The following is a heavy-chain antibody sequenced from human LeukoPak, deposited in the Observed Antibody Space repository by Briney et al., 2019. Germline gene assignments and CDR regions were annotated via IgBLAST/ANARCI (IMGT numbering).Heavy chain of an antibody. CDR2: ISAYNGNT. CDR3: ARGSSGYYQLYYFDC. CDR1: GYTFTSYG. J-gene: IGHJ4*02. Sequence: ASVKVSCKASGYTFTSYGISWVRQAPGQGLEWMGWISAYNGNTNYAQKLQGRVTMTTDTSTSTAYMELRSLRSDDTAVYYCARGSSGYYQLYYFDCWGQGTLVTVSS. V-gene: IGHV1-18*01. D-gene: IGHD3-22*01.